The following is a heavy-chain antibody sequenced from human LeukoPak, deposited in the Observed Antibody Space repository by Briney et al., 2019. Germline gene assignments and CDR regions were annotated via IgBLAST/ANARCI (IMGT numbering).Heavy chain of an antibody. V-gene: IGHV4-34*01. D-gene: IGHD3-16*01. CDR1: GGSFSGYY. CDR3: ARNVSRGGPGGAFDI. J-gene: IGHJ3*02. CDR2: INHSGST. Sequence: PSETLSLTCAVYGGSFSGYYWSWIRQPPGKGLEWIGEINHSGSTNYNPSLKSRVTISVDTSRNQFSLELRSATAADSAMCYCARNVSRGGPGGAFDIWGQGTMVTVSS.